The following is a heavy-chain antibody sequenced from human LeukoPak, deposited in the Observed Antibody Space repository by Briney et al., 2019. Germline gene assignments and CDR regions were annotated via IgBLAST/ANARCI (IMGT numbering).Heavy chain of an antibody. D-gene: IGHD2-21*01. Sequence: PGRSLRLSCAASGFSFSNFGMHWVRQAPGKGLQWVSVIWSDGKNKFYADSVKGRFTIFRDNSKKTLDLQLNSLRAEDTALYYCVRERGPYNDFDIWGQGQWSPSLQ. CDR3: VRERGPYNDFDI. J-gene: IGHJ3*02. CDR1: GFSFSNFG. V-gene: IGHV3-33*01. CDR2: IWSDGKNK.